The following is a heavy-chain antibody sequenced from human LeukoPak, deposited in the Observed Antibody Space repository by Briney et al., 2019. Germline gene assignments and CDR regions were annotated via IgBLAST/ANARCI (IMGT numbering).Heavy chain of an antibody. CDR3: AKEDSGSYPYYYYGMDV. CDR1: GFTFSSYA. J-gene: IGHJ6*02. D-gene: IGHD1-26*01. Sequence: PGGSLRLSCAAPGFTFSSYAMSWVRQAPGKGLEWVSAISGSGGSTYYADSVKGRFTISRDNSKNTLYLQMNSLRAEDTAVYYCAKEDSGSYPYYYYGMDVWGQGTTVTVSS. V-gene: IGHV3-23*01. CDR2: ISGSGGST.